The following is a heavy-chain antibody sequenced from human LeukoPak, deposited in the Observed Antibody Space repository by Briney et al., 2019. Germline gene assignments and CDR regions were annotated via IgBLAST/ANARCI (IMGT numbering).Heavy chain of an antibody. CDR3: ARDRGYCSSTSCYFGGGYFDY. Sequence: GGSLRLSCAASGFTFSSYSMNWVRQARGTGLEWVSSISSSSSYIYYADSVKGRFTISRDNAKNSLYLQMNSLRAEDTAVYYCARDRGYCSSTSCYFGGGYFDYWGQGTLVTVSS. CDR1: GFTFSSYS. CDR2: ISSSSSYI. D-gene: IGHD2-2*01. V-gene: IGHV3-21*01. J-gene: IGHJ4*02.